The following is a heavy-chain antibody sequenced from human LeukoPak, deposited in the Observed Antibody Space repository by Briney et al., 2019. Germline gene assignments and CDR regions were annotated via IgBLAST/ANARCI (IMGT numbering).Heavy chain of an antibody. Sequence: SETLSLTCTVSGGSISSYYWSWIRQPPGKGLEWIGYIYYSGSTNYNPSLKSRVTISVDTSKNQFSLKLSSVTAADTAVYYCATQTYYYDSSGYYYDAFNAFDIWGQGTMVTVSS. CDR3: ATQTYYYDSSGYYYDAFNAFDI. V-gene: IGHV4-59*01. J-gene: IGHJ3*02. CDR2: IYYSGST. CDR1: GGSISSYY. D-gene: IGHD3-22*01.